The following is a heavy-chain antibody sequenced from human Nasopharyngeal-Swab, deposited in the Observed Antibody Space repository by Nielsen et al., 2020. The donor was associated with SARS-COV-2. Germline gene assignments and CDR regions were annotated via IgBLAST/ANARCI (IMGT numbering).Heavy chain of an antibody. V-gene: IGHV3-23*01. Sequence: LSLTCAASGFSFSTYAMSWVRQAPGKGLEWVSAISGSGGDTYYADSVKDRFTISRDNSKNTLYLRMNSLRAEDTAVYYCAKDGSSSPTYWGQGTLVTVSS. J-gene: IGHJ4*02. CDR1: GFSFSTYA. D-gene: IGHD6-13*01. CDR3: AKDGSSSPTY. CDR2: ISGSGGDT.